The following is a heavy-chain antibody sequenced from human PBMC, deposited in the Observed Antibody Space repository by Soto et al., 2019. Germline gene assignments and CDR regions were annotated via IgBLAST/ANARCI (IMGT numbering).Heavy chain of an antibody. V-gene: IGHV4-4*07. CDR3: ARARFGETLLFDS. CDR2: IYSSGST. D-gene: IGHD3-10*02. CDR1: GGSITYYH. Sequence: SETLSLTCTVSGGSITYYHWSWIRHPAGKGLEWIGRIYSSGSTNYNPSLKSRVTMSVDTSKNKFSLNLNSVTAADTAVYYCARARFGETLLFDSWGQGALVTVSS. J-gene: IGHJ4*02.